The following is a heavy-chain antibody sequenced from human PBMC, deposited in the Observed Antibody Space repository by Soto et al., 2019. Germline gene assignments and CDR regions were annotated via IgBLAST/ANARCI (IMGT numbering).Heavy chain of an antibody. CDR3: ARGGSHIYFGSWNYYFDY. Sequence: GPEVKEPAASVKISCKTSGYTFANYAVTWVRQAPGQGLEWVGCNTDYAQKFQGTVTLTRDTSTSTAYLELRSLRSDDTAVYYCARGGSHIYFGSWNYYFDYWGQGTLVTVSS. J-gene: IGHJ4*02. CDR2: NT. D-gene: IGHD3-9*01. V-gene: IGHV1-18*01. CDR1: GYTFANYA.